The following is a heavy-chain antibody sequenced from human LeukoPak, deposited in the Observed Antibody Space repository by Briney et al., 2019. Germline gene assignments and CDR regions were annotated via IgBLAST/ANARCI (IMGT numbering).Heavy chain of an antibody. D-gene: IGHD3-3*01. CDR1: GGSISSYY. J-gene: IGHJ6*03. V-gene: IGHV4-59*01. Sequence: PSETLSLTCTVSGGSISSYYWSWIRQPPGKGLEWIGYIYYSGSTNYNPSLKSRVTISVDTSKIQFYLKLSSVTAADTAVYYCARYGSPPYDFWSGYLRDYYYYYMDVWGKGTTVTVSS. CDR2: IYYSGST. CDR3: ARYGSPPYDFWSGYLRDYYYYYMDV.